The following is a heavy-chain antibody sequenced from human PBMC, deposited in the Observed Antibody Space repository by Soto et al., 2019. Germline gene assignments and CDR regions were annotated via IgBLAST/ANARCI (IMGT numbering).Heavy chain of an antibody. CDR3: ARDEDFGGSRGGMDV. V-gene: IGHV4-31*03. D-gene: IGHD2-15*01. CDR2: IYYIDST. Sequence: QVRLEESGPGLVKPSQTLSLICTVSGGSINNANYFWSWIRHHPDNGLEWIGYIYYIDSTRYNPSHKNRMTIAIDSSKNQSSRRLNSVTAADTAVYFCARDEDFGGSRGGMDVWGQGTTVTVSS. J-gene: IGHJ6*02. CDR1: GGSINNANYF.